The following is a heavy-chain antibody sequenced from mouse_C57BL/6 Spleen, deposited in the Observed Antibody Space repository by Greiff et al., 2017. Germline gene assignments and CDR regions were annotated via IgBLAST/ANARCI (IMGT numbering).Heavy chain of an antibody. V-gene: IGHV5-4*03. CDR2: LSDGGSYT. Sequence: EVKLVESGGGLVKPGGSLKLSCAASGFTFSSYAMSWVRQTPEKRLEWVATLSDGGSYTYYPDNVKGRFTISRDNAKNNPYMQMSHLKSEDTAMYYCARGGNLAWFAYWGQGTLVTVSA. D-gene: IGHD2-1*01. CDR1: GFTFSSYA. CDR3: ARGGNLAWFAY. J-gene: IGHJ3*01.